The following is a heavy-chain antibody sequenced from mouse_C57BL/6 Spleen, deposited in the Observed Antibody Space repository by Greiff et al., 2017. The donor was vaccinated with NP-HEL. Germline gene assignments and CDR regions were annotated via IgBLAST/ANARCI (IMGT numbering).Heavy chain of an antibody. CDR2: IHPNSGST. CDR1: GYTFTSYW. J-gene: IGHJ4*01. V-gene: IGHV1-64*01. Sequence: QVQLKQPGAELVKPGASVKLSCKASGYTFTSYWMHWVKQRPGQGLEWIGMIHPNSGSTNYNEKFKSQATLTVAKSSHPAYMQLSSLTSEDSAVYYCARQEGRGGAMDYWGQGTSVTVSS. D-gene: IGHD3-3*01. CDR3: ARQEGRGGAMDY.